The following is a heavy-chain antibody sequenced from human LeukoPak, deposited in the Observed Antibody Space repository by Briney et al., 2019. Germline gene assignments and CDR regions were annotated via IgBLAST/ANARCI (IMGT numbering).Heavy chain of an antibody. CDR2: ISYSGST. V-gene: IGHV4-59*01. J-gene: IGHJ4*02. CDR1: GGSISVYY. CDR3: ARRAVHCSSTSCYSS. Sequence: PSETLSLTCNDSGGSISVYYWSWIRQPPGKELEGIGYISYSGSTNYNPSLKSRVSISADMSKNQFSLKLNSVTAADTAVYYCARRAVHCSSTSCYSSWGQGTLVTVSS. D-gene: IGHD2-2*01.